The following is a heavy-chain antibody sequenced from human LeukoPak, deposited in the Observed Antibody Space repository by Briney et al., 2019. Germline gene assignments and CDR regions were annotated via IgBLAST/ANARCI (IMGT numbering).Heavy chain of an antibody. CDR2: ISGNGGTT. V-gene: IGHV3-48*04. CDR1: GFSFGSYG. J-gene: IGHJ4*02. Sequence: QPGESLRLSCAASGFSFGSYGLSWVRQAPGKGPQWVSYISGNGGTTHYADSVEGRFTISRDNAKNSLYLQMSSLRAEDTAVYYCARDLDSGNYFFAYWGQGTPVTVSS. D-gene: IGHD3-22*01. CDR3: ARDLDSGNYFFAY.